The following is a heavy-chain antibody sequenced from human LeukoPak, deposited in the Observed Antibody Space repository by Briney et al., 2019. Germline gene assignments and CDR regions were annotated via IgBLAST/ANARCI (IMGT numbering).Heavy chain of an antibody. V-gene: IGHV3-11*01. D-gene: IGHD6-25*01. CDR3: ARSARPLDS. CDR1: GFTLSDFY. CDR2: ISGSGHDI. Sequence: GGSLRLSCAASGFTLSDFYMSWIRQAPGKGLEYLSYISGSGHDIIYADSVRGRFTISRDNAKNSLHLQMNSLRAEDTAVYYCARSARPLDSWGQGTLVTVSS. J-gene: IGHJ4*02.